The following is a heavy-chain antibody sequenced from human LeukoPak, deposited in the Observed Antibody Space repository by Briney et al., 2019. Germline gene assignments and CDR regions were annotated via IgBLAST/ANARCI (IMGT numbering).Heavy chain of an antibody. CDR3: ARRGGSYNFDY. V-gene: IGHV4-59*01. CDR1: GGSISSYY. Sequence: SETLSLTCTVSGGSISSYYWSWIRQPPGKGLEWIGYIYYSGSTNYNPSLKSRVTISVDTSKNQFSLKLSSVTAADTAVYYCARRGGSYNFDYWGQGTLVTVSS. J-gene: IGHJ4*02. D-gene: IGHD1-26*01. CDR2: IYYSGST.